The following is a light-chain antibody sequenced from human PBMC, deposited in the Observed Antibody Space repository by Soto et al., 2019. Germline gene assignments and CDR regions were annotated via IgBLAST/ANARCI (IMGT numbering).Light chain of an antibody. CDR3: QQYNSEPPMA. V-gene: IGKV3-15*01. Sequence: EIVMTQSPATLSVSPGERATLSCRASQSVSSNLAWYQQKPGQAPRLLIYGASTRATGIPARFSGSGSGTEFTLTISSVKSEDLAFYYCQQYNSEPPMAFGQGTKVEIK. CDR1: QSVSSN. CDR2: GAS. J-gene: IGKJ1*01.